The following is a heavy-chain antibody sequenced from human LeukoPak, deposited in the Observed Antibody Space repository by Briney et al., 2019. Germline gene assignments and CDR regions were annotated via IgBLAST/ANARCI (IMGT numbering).Heavy chain of an antibody. CDR1: GLTFSLYW. CDR3: VRDSGSSEYYFDY. CDR2: ISSDGSST. Sequence: PGGSLRLSCAASGLTFSLYWMHWVRQAPGKGLVWVSLISSDGSSTNYADFVKGRFTISRDNAKNTLYLQMNSLSAEDTAVYYCVRDSGSSEYYFDYWGQGTLVTVSS. D-gene: IGHD1-26*01. V-gene: IGHV3-74*01. J-gene: IGHJ4*02.